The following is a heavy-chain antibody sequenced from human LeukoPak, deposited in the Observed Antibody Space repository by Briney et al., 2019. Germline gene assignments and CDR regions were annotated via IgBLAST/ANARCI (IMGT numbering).Heavy chain of an antibody. V-gene: IGHV1-46*01. D-gene: IGHD2-2*01. Sequence: AASVKVSCKASGYTFTSYDINWVRQAPGQGLEWMGIINPSGGSTSYAQKFQGRVTMTRDTSTSTVYMELSSLRSEDTAVYYCARGGSSTSRKYNWFDPWGQETLVTVSS. CDR3: ARGGSSTSRKYNWFDP. J-gene: IGHJ5*02. CDR1: GYTFTSYD. CDR2: INPSGGST.